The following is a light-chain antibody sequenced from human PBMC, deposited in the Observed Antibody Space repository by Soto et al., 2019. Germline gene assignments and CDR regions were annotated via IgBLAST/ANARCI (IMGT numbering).Light chain of an antibody. CDR2: GAS. Sequence: EIVLTQSPGTLSLSPGERATLSCRASQSVSSSYLAWYQQKPGQAPRLLIYGASSRATGIPDRFSGSGSGKDFTLTISRLELEDFAVYYCQKYGSSPLVTFGQGTRLEIK. CDR1: QSVSSSY. V-gene: IGKV3-20*01. J-gene: IGKJ5*01. CDR3: QKYGSSPLVT.